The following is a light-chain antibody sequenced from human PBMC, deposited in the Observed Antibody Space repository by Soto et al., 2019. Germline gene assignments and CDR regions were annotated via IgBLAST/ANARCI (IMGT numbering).Light chain of an antibody. CDR3: QQYYIYAT. CDR1: QTISNY. CDR2: RSS. J-gene: IGKJ1*01. Sequence: DIQMTQSPSTLSASVGDRVTITCRASQTISNYLTWYQQRPGKAPKLLIYRSSILQNGVPSRFSGSGSGTEFPHTISSLQPDDFATYYCQQYYIYATFGQGTRVEI. V-gene: IGKV1-5*03.